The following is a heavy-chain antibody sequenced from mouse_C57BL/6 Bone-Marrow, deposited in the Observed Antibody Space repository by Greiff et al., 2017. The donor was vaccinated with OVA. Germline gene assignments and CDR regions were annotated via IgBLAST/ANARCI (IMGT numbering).Heavy chain of an antibody. Sequence: QVTLKVCGPGILQSSQTLSLTCSFSGFSLSTSGMGVSWIRQPSGKGLEWLAHIYWDDDKRYNPSLKSRLTISKDTSRNQVFLKITSVDTADTATYYCARSHYYGSPYYAMDYWGQGTSVTVSS. J-gene: IGHJ4*01. V-gene: IGHV8-12*01. CDR3: ARSHYYGSPYYAMDY. D-gene: IGHD1-1*01. CDR1: GFSLSTSGMG. CDR2: IYWDDDK.